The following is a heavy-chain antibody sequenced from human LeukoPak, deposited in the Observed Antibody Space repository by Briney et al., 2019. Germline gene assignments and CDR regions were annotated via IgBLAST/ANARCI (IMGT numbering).Heavy chain of an antibody. Sequence: NPSETLSLTCTVSGGSISSSSYYWGWIRQPPGKGLEWIGYIYYSGSTNYNPSLKSRVTISVDTSKNQFSLKLSSVTAADTAVYYCARDRGWGLFDYWGQGTLVTVSS. CDR1: GGSISSSSYY. J-gene: IGHJ4*02. V-gene: IGHV4-61*01. CDR2: IYYSGST. D-gene: IGHD2-21*02. CDR3: ARDRGWGLFDY.